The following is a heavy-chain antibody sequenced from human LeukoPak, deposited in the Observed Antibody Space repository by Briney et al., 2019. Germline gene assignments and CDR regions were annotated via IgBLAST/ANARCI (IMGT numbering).Heavy chain of an antibody. D-gene: IGHD3-10*01. Sequence: PGGSLRLSCAASGFTFSSYEMNWVRQAPGKGLEWVSYISSSSSTIFYADSVKGRFTVSRDNAKRSLYLQLNSLRDEDTALYYCVRDRFFGSGSYQNAGGCFDNWGQGTLVTVSS. CDR2: ISSSSSTI. CDR1: GFTFSSYE. J-gene: IGHJ4*02. CDR3: VRDRFFGSGSYQNAGGCFDN. V-gene: IGHV3-48*03.